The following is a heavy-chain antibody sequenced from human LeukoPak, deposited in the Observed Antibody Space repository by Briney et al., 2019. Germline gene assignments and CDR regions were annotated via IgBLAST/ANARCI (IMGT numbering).Heavy chain of an antibody. CDR3: ASINYETFDY. CDR1: GGSISSYY. D-gene: IGHD3-3*01. Sequence: PSETLSLTCTVSGGSISSYYWSWIRQPPGKGLEWIGYIYYSGSTYYNPSLKSRVTISVDTSKNQFSLKLSSVTAADTAVYYCASINYETFDYWGQGTLVTVSS. J-gene: IGHJ4*02. V-gene: IGHV4-59*08. CDR2: IYYSGST.